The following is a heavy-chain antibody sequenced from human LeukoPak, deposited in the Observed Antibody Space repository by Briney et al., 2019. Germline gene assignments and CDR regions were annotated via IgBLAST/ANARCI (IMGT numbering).Heavy chain of an antibody. Sequence: SETLSLTCAVSGYSISSGYYCGWIRQPPGKGLEWIGSIYHSGSTYYNPSLKSRVTISVDTSKNQFSLKLSSVTAADTAVYYCARLFSGVLDYWGQGTLVTVSS. CDR2: IYHSGST. CDR1: GYSISSGYY. D-gene: IGHD3-3*01. J-gene: IGHJ4*02. CDR3: ARLFSGVLDY. V-gene: IGHV4-38-2*01.